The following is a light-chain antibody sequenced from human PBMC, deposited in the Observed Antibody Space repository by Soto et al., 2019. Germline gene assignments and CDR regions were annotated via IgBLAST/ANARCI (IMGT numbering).Light chain of an antibody. CDR3: CSYAGGGSYV. J-gene: IGLJ1*01. CDR1: ISDVGTYNL. V-gene: IGLV2-23*02. Sequence: QSVLTQPASVSGSPGQSITISCTGTISDVGTYNLVSWFQQHPGKAPKLMIFEVTERPSGVSNRFSGSKSGNAASLTISGLQAEDEADYYCCSYAGGGSYVFGTGTKLTVL. CDR2: EVT.